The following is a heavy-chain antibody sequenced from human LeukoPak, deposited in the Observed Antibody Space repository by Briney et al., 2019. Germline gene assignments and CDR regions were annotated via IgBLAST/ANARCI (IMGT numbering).Heavy chain of an antibody. D-gene: IGHD5-18*01. CDR2: ISWNSGSI. V-gene: IGHV3-9*01. CDR1: GFTFDDYA. Sequence: GGSLRLSCAASGFTFDDYAMHWVRQAPGKGLEWVSGISWNSGSIGYADSVKGRFTISRDNAKNSLYLQMNSLRAEDAAVYYCARAVDTAMSRMVTPYYFDYWGQGTLVTVSS. CDR3: ARAVDTAMSRMVTPYYFDY. J-gene: IGHJ4*02.